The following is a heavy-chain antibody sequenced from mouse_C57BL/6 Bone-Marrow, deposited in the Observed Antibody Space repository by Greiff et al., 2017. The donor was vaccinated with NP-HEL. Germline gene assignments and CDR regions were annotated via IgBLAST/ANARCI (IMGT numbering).Heavy chain of an antibody. CDR3: AKGYGREKTYAMDY. Sequence: QVQLQQPGAELVKPGASVKLSCKASGYTFTSYWMHWVKQRPGRGLEWIGRIDPNSGGTKYNEKFKSKATLTVDKPFSTAYMQLSSLTSEDSAVYYCAKGYGREKTYAMDYWGQRTSVTVSS. V-gene: IGHV1-72*01. D-gene: IGHD1-1*01. J-gene: IGHJ4*01. CDR2: IDPNSGGT. CDR1: GYTFTSYW.